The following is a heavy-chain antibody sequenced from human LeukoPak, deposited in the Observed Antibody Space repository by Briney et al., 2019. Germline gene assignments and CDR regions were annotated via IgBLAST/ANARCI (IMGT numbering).Heavy chain of an antibody. CDR1: GGSISSGGYY. Sequence: PSQTLSLTCTDSGGSISSGGYYWSWIRQPPGKGLEWIGYIYHSGSTYYNPSLKSRVTISVDRSKNQFSLKLTSVTAADTAVFYCARASPPGWFDPWGQGSLVTVSS. CDR3: ARASPPGWFDP. J-gene: IGHJ5*02. V-gene: IGHV4-30-2*01. CDR2: IYHSGST.